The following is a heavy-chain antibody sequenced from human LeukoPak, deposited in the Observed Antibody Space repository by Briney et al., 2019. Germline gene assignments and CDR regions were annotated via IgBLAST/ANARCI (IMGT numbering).Heavy chain of an antibody. J-gene: IGHJ4*02. D-gene: IGHD2-21*02. Sequence: EASVKVSCKASGYTFTSYAMHWVRQAPGQRLEWMGWINAGNGNTKYSQKFQGRVTITRDTSASTAYMELSSLRSEATAVYYCARDSVVTGNDYWGQGTLVTVSS. CDR3: ARDSVVTGNDY. V-gene: IGHV1-3*01. CDR1: GYTFTSYA. CDR2: INAGNGNT.